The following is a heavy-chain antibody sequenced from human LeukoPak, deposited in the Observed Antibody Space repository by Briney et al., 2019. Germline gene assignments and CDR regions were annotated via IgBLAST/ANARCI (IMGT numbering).Heavy chain of an antibody. D-gene: IGHD4-17*01. J-gene: IGHJ6*03. V-gene: IGHV1-18*01. CDR3: ARRHYGDYYMDV. CDR1: GYTFTSYG. CDR2: ISAYNGNT. Sequence: EASVKVSCKASGYTFTSYGISWVRQAPGQGLEWMGWISAYNGNTNYAQELQGRVTMTTDTSTSTAYMELRSLRSDDTAVYYCARRHYGDYYMDVWGKGTTVTVSS.